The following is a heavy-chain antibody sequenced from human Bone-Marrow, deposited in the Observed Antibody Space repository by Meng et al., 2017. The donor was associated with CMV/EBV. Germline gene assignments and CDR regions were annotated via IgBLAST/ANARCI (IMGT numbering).Heavy chain of an antibody. Sequence: GESLKISCAASGFTFSSYSMNWVRQAPGKGLEWVSSISSSSSYIYYADSLKGRFTISRENAKNSPKLQMTSLRAEGAAVYYFARDCQGVRVVISSSYYYYYGIDVWAQGTTVTVSS. J-gene: IGHJ6*02. CDR3: ARDCQGVRVVISSSYYYYYGIDV. CDR2: ISSSSSYI. D-gene: IGHD3-10*01. V-gene: IGHV3-21*01. CDR1: GFTFSSYS.